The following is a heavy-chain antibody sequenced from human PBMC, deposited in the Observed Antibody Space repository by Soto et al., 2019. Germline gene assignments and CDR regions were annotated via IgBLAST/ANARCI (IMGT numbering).Heavy chain of an antibody. D-gene: IGHD2-15*01. J-gene: IGHJ6*02. V-gene: IGHV3-21*01. CDR1: GFTFRTYT. Sequence: GGSLRLSCVASGFTFRTYTINWVRQAPGKGLEWVSGIRGFSPYTFYAESVKGRFTISRDNAKNSLYLQMNSLGVEDTAVYYCARDRGYDAHDYYYNAMDVWGQGTTVTVSS. CDR2: IRGFSPYT. CDR3: ARDRGYDAHDYYYNAMDV.